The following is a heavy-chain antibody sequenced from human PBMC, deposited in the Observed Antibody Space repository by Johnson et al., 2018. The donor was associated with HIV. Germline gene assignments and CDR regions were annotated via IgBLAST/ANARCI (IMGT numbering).Heavy chain of an antibody. D-gene: IGHD3-10*01. CDR3: ARAQLLPDDAFNL. V-gene: IGHV3-20*04. CDR1: GFGFSDYG. CDR2: IKSNGANT. Sequence: VQLVESGGDVVRPGGSLRLSCAASGFGFSDYGMSWVRQVPGKGLEWVSGIKSNGANTAYADSVKGRFTISRDNAKNSLYLQMNSLRAGDTAVYYCARAQLLPDDAFNLWGQGTMVTVSS. J-gene: IGHJ3*01.